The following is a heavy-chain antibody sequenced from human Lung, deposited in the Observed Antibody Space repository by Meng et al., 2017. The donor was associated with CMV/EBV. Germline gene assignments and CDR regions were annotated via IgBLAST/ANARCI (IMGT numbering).Heavy chain of an antibody. D-gene: IGHD2-2*01. CDR2: IYPGDSDT. CDR1: GYSFTSYW. CDR3: ARYPRYCSSTSCYFDY. V-gene: IGHV5-51*01. J-gene: IGHJ4*02. Sequence: GEXXKISCKGSGYSFTSYWIGWVRQMPGKGLEWMGIIYPGDSDTRYSPSFQGQVTIPADKSISTAYLQWSSLKASDTAMYYCARYPRYCSSTSCYFDYWVQGTXVNGAS.